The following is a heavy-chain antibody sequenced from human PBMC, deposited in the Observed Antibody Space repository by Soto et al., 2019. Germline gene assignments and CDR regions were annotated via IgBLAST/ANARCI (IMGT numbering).Heavy chain of an antibody. CDR3: ARGGYYYENSGQNAYDY. D-gene: IGHD3-22*01. V-gene: IGHV4-31*03. CDR2: IYYGGST. J-gene: IGHJ4*01. CDR1: GGSISSGGYY. Sequence: SETLSLTCTVSGGSISSGGYYWSWIRQHPGKGLEWIGYIYYGGSTYYNPSLKSRATISGDTSKNQFSLKLSSVTAADTAVYYCARGGYYYENSGQNAYDYWGQGVLVTVSS.